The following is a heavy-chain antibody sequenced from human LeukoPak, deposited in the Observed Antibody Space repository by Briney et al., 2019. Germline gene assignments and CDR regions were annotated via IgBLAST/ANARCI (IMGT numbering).Heavy chain of an antibody. CDR2: INPNSGDA. J-gene: IGHJ3*02. CDR1: GYTFNCYY. CDR3: ARDARGDDAFDI. D-gene: IGHD3-10*01. V-gene: IGHV1-2*06. Sequence: ASVKVSCKASGYTFNCYYMHWVRQAPGQGLEWMGRINPNSGDADYAQKFQGRVTMTRDTPISTAYMELSRLRSDDTAVYYCARDARGDDAFDIWGQGTMVTVSS.